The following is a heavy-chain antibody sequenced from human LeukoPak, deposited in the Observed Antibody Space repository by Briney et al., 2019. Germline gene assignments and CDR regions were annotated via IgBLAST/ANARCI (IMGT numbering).Heavy chain of an antibody. CDR2: INTNTGNP. Sequence: EASVKVSCKASGYTFTSYAMNWVRQAPGQGLEWMGWINTNTGNPTYAQGFTGRFVFSLDTSVSTAYLQISSLKAEDTAVYYCARGETYYDFWSGYYSPGNGMDVWGQGTAVTVSS. V-gene: IGHV7-4-1*02. D-gene: IGHD3-3*01. CDR1: GYTFTSYA. J-gene: IGHJ6*02. CDR3: ARGETYYDFWSGYYSPGNGMDV.